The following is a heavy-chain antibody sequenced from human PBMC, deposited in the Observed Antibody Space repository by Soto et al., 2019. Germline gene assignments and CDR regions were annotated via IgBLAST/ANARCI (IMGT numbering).Heavy chain of an antibody. Sequence: GGSLRLSCAASGFTFSSYAMSWVRQAPGKGLEWVSAISGSGGSTYYADSVKGRFTISRDNSKNTLYLQMNSLRAEDTAVYYCARNLEDSSGYYPSVYYFDYWGQGTLVTVSS. CDR1: GFTFSSYA. D-gene: IGHD3-22*01. J-gene: IGHJ4*02. CDR3: ARNLEDSSGYYPSVYYFDY. CDR2: ISGSGGST. V-gene: IGHV3-23*01.